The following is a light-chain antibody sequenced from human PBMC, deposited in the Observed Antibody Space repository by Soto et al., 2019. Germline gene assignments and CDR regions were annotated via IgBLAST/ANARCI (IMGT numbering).Light chain of an antibody. J-gene: IGKJ5*01. V-gene: IGKV1-9*01. CDR3: QQLNSYTIT. Sequence: IQLTQSPSSLSASVGDRVTITCRASQGISSYLAWYKQKPGKAPKLLIYAASTLQSGVPSWFSGSGSGTDFTRTTSCLHPEDFATDYRQQLNSYTITVGQGTRLESK. CDR2: AAS. CDR1: QGISSY.